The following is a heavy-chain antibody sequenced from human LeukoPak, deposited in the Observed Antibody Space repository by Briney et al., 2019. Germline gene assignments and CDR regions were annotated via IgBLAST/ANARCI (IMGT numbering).Heavy chain of an antibody. J-gene: IGHJ5*02. CDR1: GFTFSNYA. CDR2: ISGNGGST. CDR3: AKGGSGVGAAKWFDP. D-gene: IGHD2-15*01. V-gene: IGHV3-23*01. Sequence: GGSLRLSCAASGFTFSNYAMSWVRQAPGKGLEWVSAISGNGGSTYYADSVKGRFTISRDNSKNTLYLQMNSLRAEDTAVYYCAKGGSGVGAAKWFDPWGQGTLVTVSS.